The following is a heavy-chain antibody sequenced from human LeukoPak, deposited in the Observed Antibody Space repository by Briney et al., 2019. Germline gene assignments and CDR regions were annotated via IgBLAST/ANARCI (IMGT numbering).Heavy chain of an antibody. CDR1: GFSFSTYG. CDR3: AKAEGSL. V-gene: IGHV3-33*06. Sequence: GMSLRLSCAASGFSFSTYGMHWVRQAPGKGLEWVAVIWYDGSMKYHADSVRGRFTISRDTSKNTLYLEMNSLRAEDTAVYYCAKAEGSLWGQGTTVTVSS. CDR2: IWYDGSMK. J-gene: IGHJ6*02.